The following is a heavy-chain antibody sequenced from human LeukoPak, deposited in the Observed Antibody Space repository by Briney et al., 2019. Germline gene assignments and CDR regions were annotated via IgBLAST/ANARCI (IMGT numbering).Heavy chain of an antibody. CDR2: INPNSGGA. CDR3: AITYNNNAFDI. J-gene: IGHJ3*02. D-gene: IGHD4-11*01. CDR1: GYTFTNYY. Sequence: GASVKVSCKASGYTFTNYYIHWVRQAPGQGLEWMGRINPNSGGANYAQKCDDTVTMTRYTSITTAYMELNSLRSDDTAVYYCAITYNNNAFDIWGQGTMVTVSS. V-gene: IGHV1-2*06.